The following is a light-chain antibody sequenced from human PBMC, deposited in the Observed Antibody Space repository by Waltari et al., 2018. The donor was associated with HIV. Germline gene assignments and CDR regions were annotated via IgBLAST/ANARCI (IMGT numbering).Light chain of an antibody. CDR3: SSYSSGTTLWL. J-gene: IGLJ3*02. CDR2: EVT. V-gene: IGLV2-14*01. CDR1: NSDIGGYAY. Sequence: QSALTQPASVPGSPGQSITISCSGTNSDIGGYAYVSWYQQIPSGAPKLILYEVTNRPSVVSNRFSVSKPGNTASLTISGLQSEDEAVYYCSSYSSGTTLWLFGGGTQLTVL.